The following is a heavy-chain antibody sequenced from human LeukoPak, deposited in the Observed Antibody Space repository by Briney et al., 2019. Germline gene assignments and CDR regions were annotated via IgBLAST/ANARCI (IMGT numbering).Heavy chain of an antibody. CDR3: ARILRLHTPRDFDI. CDR2: IEEEGSQK. J-gene: IGHJ3*02. D-gene: IGHD5-24*01. V-gene: IGHV3-7*05. CDR1: GFTFSNYW. Sequence: GGSLRLSCAASGFTFSNYWMNWVRQAPGKGLEWVANIEEEGSQKYYVDSVKGRFTISRDNAKNSLYLKMNTLRAEDTAVYYCARILRLHTPRDFDIWGQGTMVTVSS.